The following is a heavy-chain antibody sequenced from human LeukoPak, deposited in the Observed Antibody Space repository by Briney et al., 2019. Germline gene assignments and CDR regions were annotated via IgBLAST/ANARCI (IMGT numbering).Heavy chain of an antibody. Sequence: GESLKISCKGSGYSFTSYWIGWVRQMPGKGLEWMGIIYPGDSDTRYSPSFQGQVTVSADKSITTAYLQWSSLKASDTAIYYCARQPTSYYYMDVWGEGTAVTVSS. CDR2: IYPGDSDT. CDR1: GYSFTSYW. V-gene: IGHV5-51*01. CDR3: ARQPTSYYYMDV. D-gene: IGHD5-12*01. J-gene: IGHJ6*03.